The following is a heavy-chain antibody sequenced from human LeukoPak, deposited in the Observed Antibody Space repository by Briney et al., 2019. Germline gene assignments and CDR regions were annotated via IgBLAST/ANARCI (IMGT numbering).Heavy chain of an antibody. D-gene: IGHD5-24*01. CDR1: GFTFSSYW. CDR3: ARDPATPHPLGYGMDV. J-gene: IGHJ6*02. CDR2: IKQDGSEK. Sequence: GGSLRLSCAASGFTFSSYWMSWVRQAPGKGLEWVASIKQDGSEKYYVDSVKGRFTISRDNAKSSLYLQMNSLRAEDTAVYYCARDPATPHPLGYGMDVWGQGTTVTVSS. V-gene: IGHV3-7*01.